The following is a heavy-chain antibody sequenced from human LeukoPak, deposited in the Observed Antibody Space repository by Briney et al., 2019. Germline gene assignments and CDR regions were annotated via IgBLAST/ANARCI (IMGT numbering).Heavy chain of an antibody. J-gene: IGHJ4*02. CDR1: GYTFTSYG. CDR2: ISAYNGNT. Sequence: ASVKVSCKASGYTFTSYGIISVRQAPGQGLEWMGWISAYNGNTNYAQKLQGRVTMTTDTSTSTAYMQLRSLRSDDTAVYYCARDPMRTYSSGWYWYYWGQGTLVTVSS. V-gene: IGHV1-18*01. D-gene: IGHD6-19*01. CDR3: ARDPMRTYSSGWYWYY.